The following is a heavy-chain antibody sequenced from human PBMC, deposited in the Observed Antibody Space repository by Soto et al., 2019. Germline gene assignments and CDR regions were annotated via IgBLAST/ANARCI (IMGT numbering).Heavy chain of an antibody. CDR2: IKSKTDGGTT. CDR1: GFTFSNAW. CDR3: TTGPGKYQRLYYYYYYYGMDV. J-gene: IGHJ6*02. V-gene: IGHV3-15*01. D-gene: IGHD2-2*02. Sequence: GGSLRLSCAVSGFTFSNAWMSWVRQAPEKGLEWVGRIKSKTDGGTTDYAAPVKDRFTIARDDSKNTLYLQMNSLKTENTSVYYCTTGPGKYQRLYYYYYYYGMDVWGQRTTVTVSS.